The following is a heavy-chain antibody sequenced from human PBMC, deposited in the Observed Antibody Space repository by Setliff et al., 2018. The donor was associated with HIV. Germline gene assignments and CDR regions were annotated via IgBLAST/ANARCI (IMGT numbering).Heavy chain of an antibody. CDR1: GGSISSHY. J-gene: IGHJ4*02. D-gene: IGHD2-2*01. Sequence: PSETLSLTCTVSGGSISSHYWSWIRRPPGKGLEWIGDIYDSGRTNYNPSLKNRVTISVDTPKNQFSLRLTSVTAADTAVYYCARDRSVPGTYRYFDYWGQGTLVTVSS. V-gene: IGHV4-59*11. CDR3: ARDRSVPGTYRYFDY. CDR2: IYDSGRT.